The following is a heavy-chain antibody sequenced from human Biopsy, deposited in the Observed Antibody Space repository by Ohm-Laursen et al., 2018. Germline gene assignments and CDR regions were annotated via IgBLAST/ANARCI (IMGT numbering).Heavy chain of an antibody. Sequence: SDTLSLTCTVSGDSLTSGPENWSWIRQSPGQGLEYIGFIYSGGNTNYNPSLKTRVTMSVDTSKNQSYRKLYSVTAADTAVYYCARGRRTSGWPYFDNWGQGALVIVSP. CDR2: IYSGGNT. J-gene: IGHJ4*02. CDR1: GDSLTSGPEN. CDR3: ARGRRTSGWPYFDN. V-gene: IGHV4-61*01. D-gene: IGHD6-19*01.